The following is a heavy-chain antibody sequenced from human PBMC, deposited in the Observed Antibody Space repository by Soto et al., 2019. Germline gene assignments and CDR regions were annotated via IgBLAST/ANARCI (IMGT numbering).Heavy chain of an antibody. CDR1: GFTFYTYE. J-gene: IGHJ3*01. V-gene: IGHV3-48*03. Sequence: GGSLRLSCAASGFTFYTYEMNWVRQAPGKGLEWVSYISSSGSTTYYADSVKGRFTISRDNAKNSLYLQMNSLRAEDTAIYYCATRSGGGEAFDFWGQGTMVTVSS. CDR2: ISSSGSTT. CDR3: ATRSGGGEAFDF. D-gene: IGHD3-16*01.